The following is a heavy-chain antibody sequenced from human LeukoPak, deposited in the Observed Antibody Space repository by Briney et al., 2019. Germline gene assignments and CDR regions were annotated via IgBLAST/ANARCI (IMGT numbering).Heavy chain of an antibody. CDR3: ARDRNAARTPYYFDN. D-gene: IGHD1-1*01. CDR2: ISGSGGST. Sequence: GGSLRLSCAASGFTFSSYSMNWVRQAPGKGLEWVSAISGSGGSTYYADSVKGRFTISRDNSKNTLYLQMNSLRAEDTAIYYCARDRNAARTPYYFDNWGQGTLVTVSS. J-gene: IGHJ4*02. V-gene: IGHV3-23*01. CDR1: GFTFSSYS.